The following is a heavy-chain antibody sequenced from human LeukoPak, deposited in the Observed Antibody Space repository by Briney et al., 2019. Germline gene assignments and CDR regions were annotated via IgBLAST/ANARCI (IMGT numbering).Heavy chain of an antibody. CDR1: GFTFSSYW. J-gene: IGHJ5*02. D-gene: IGHD6-19*01. Sequence: NPGGSLRLSCAASGFTFSSYWMSWVRQAPGKGLEWVSSISSSSSYIYYADSVKGRFTISRDNAKNSLYLQMNSLRAEDTAVYYCARDVIAVAGTSWFDPWGQGTLVTVS. V-gene: IGHV3-21*01. CDR2: ISSSSSYI. CDR3: ARDVIAVAGTSWFDP.